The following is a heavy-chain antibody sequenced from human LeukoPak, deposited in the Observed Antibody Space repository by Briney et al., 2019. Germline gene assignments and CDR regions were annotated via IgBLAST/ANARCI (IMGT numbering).Heavy chain of an antibody. CDR1: GFTFSSYW. CDR2: IKQDGSEK. J-gene: IGHJ6*03. V-gene: IGHV3-7*01. D-gene: IGHD6-6*01. Sequence: GGSLRLSCAASGFTFSSYWMSWVRQAPGKGLEWVANIKQDGSEKYYVDSVKGRFTISRDNAKNSLYLQMNSLTAEDTAVYYCAREPRITARPGDYYYYMDVWGKGTTVTVSS. CDR3: AREPRITARPGDYYYYMDV.